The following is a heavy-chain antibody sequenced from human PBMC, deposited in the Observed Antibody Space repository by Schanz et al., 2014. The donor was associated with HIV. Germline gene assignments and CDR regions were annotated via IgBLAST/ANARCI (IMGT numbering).Heavy chain of an antibody. CDR3: ARGWQARLWLDY. J-gene: IGHJ4*02. CDR2: ISSSGRYI. V-gene: IGHV3-21*01. D-gene: IGHD5-18*01. Sequence: EVQLVESGGGLVKPGGSLRLSCAASGFTFGTFSMNWVRQAPGKGLEWVSSISSSGRYIYYADSVKGRFTISRDDAKSSLFLQMNSLRAEDTAVYYCARGWQARLWLDYWGQGTLVTVSS. CDR1: GFTFGTFS.